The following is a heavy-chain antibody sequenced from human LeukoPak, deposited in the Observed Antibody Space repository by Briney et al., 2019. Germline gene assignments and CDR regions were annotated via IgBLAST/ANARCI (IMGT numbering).Heavy chain of an antibody. D-gene: IGHD3-10*01. Sequence: ASVKVSCKASGYTYIGYYIHWVRQAPAQGFEWMGWINPNSGDTYYAQKFQGRVTLTRDTSTSTAYMELSRLRSDDTAVYYCATSAYFGASPPTVGMDVWGQGTTVTVSS. V-gene: IGHV1-2*02. CDR3: ATSAYFGASPPTVGMDV. J-gene: IGHJ6*02. CDR2: INPNSGDT. CDR1: GYTYIGYY.